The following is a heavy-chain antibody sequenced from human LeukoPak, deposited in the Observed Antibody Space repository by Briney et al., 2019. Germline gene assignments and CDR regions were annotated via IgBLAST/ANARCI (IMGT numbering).Heavy chain of an antibody. V-gene: IGHV5-51*01. CDR3: ATPRGDTAMDNGMDV. CDR2: IYPGNSDT. Sequence: GESLKIYCKGSGYSFTSYWIGWVRQMPGKGLEWMGIIYPGNSDTRYSPSFQGQVTISADKSIGTAYLQWSSLKASDTAMYYCATPRGDTAMDNGMDVWGQGTTVTVSS. J-gene: IGHJ6*02. CDR1: GYSFTSYW. D-gene: IGHD5-18*01.